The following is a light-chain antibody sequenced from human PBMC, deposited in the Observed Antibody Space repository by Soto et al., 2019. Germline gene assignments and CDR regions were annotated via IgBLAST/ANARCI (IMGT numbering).Light chain of an antibody. J-gene: IGLJ1*01. CDR2: DVS. Sequence: QSVLTQPASVSGSPGQSITISCTGTSSDVGGYNYVSWYQQHPGKAPKLMIYDVSNRPSGVPNRFSGSKSGNTASLTISGLQAEDEADYYCSSYTSSSIYVFGTGTKVTVL. CDR3: SSYTSSSIYV. V-gene: IGLV2-14*01. CDR1: SSDVGGYNY.